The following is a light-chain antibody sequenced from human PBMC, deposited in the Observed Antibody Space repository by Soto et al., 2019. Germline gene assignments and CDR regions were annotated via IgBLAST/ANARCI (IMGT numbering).Light chain of an antibody. V-gene: IGKV3-20*01. J-gene: IGKJ1*01. CDR1: QSVGDTF. CDR2: GAS. Sequence: EIVLTQSPGTLSLSPGEKATLSCRASQSVGDTFLSWYQQKPGLAPRLLIYGASSRATGIPDRFSGSGSGTDFTLTISRLEPEDFAVYYCQQYGSSPPTFGQGTKVDIK. CDR3: QQYGSSPPT.